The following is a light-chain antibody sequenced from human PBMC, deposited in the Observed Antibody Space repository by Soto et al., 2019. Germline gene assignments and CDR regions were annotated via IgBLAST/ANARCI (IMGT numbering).Light chain of an antibody. CDR1: SSDVGGYNL. CDR3: CSYAGYSSFV. J-gene: IGLJ1*01. Sequence: QSVLTQPASVSGSPGQSITISCTGSSSDVGGYNLVSWYLQLPGKAPKVIISEGNKRPSGVSNRFSGSKSGNTASLTISGLQAEDEADYYCCSYAGYSSFVFGSGTKLTVL. V-gene: IGLV2-23*03. CDR2: EGN.